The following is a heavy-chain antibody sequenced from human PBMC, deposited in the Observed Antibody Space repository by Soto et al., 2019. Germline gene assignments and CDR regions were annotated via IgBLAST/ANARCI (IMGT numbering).Heavy chain of an antibody. CDR3: ARALKTGVGY. CDR2: IYYSGST. D-gene: IGHD7-27*01. CDR1: GGSISSGNYY. Sequence: QVQLQESGPRLVKPSQTLSLTCTVSGGSISSGNYYWSWIRQPPGKGLEWIGYIYYSGSTYYNPFLKSRLTISVATSNNQFSLRLSSVTAADTAVYYCARALKTGVGYWGQGTLVTVSS. V-gene: IGHV4-30-4*01. J-gene: IGHJ4*02.